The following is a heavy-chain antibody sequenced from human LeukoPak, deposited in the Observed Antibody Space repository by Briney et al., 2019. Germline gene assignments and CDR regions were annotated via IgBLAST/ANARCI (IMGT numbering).Heavy chain of an antibody. Sequence: GRSLRLSCEASGFTFSSYGMHWVRQAPGKGLEWVAVISYDGSNKYYADSVKGRFTISRDNSKNTLYLQMNSLRAEDTAVYYCAKVGYSSSWSPFDYWGQGTLVTVSS. CDR1: GFTFSSYG. D-gene: IGHD6-13*01. CDR2: ISYDGSNK. V-gene: IGHV3-30*18. J-gene: IGHJ4*02. CDR3: AKVGYSSSWSPFDY.